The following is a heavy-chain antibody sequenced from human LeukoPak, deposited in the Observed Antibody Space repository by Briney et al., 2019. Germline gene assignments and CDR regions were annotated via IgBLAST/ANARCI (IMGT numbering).Heavy chain of an antibody. CDR1: GGTFSSYA. Sequence: ASVKVSCKASGGTFSSYAISWVRQAPGQGLEWMGRIIPILGIANYAQKFQGRVTITADKSTSTAYMELSSLRSEDTAVYYCARLHQDIVVVPAAIQDEIYYYYYMDVWGKGTTVTVSS. CDR3: ARLHQDIVVVPAAIQDEIYYYYYMDV. CDR2: IIPILGIA. D-gene: IGHD2-2*02. V-gene: IGHV1-69*04. J-gene: IGHJ6*03.